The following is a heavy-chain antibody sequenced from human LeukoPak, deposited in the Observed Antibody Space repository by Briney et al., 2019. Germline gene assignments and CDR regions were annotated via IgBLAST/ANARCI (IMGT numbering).Heavy chain of an antibody. J-gene: IGHJ6*03. CDR1: GYTFTSYA. CDR3: TRGRLVATITGYYYYYMDV. D-gene: IGHD5-12*01. Sequence: ASVKVPCKASGYTFTSYAMHWVRQAPGQRLEWMGWINAGNGNTKYSQEFQGRVTITRDTSASTAYMELSSLRSEDMAVYYCTRGRLVATITGYYYYYMDVWGKGTTVTVSS. CDR2: INAGNGNT. V-gene: IGHV1-3*03.